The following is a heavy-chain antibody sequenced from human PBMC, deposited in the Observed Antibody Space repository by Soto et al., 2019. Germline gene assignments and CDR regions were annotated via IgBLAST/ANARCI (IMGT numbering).Heavy chain of an antibody. Sequence: QVQLVQSGAEVKKPGSSVKVSCKASGGTFSSYAISWVRQTPGQGLEWMGGIIPIFGTANYAQKFQGRVTIPADESTSTAYMELSILRSEETAVYYCARPLSIKLTHAFDIWGQGTMVTVSS. V-gene: IGHV1-69*12. CDR2: IIPIFGTA. J-gene: IGHJ3*02. D-gene: IGHD3-10*01. CDR1: GGTFSSYA. CDR3: ARPLSIKLTHAFDI.